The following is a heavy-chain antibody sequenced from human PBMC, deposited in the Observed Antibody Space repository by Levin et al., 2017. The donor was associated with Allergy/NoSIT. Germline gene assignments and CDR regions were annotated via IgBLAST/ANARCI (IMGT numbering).Heavy chain of an antibody. CDR1: GGSFSGYY. J-gene: IGHJ4*02. CDR2: INHSGST. D-gene: IGHD5-18*01. V-gene: IGHV4-34*01. CDR3: ARGMRYTYGPNFDY. Sequence: SQTLSLTCAVYGGSFSGYYWSWIRQPPGKGLEWIGEINHSGSTNYNPSLKSRVTISVDTSKNQFSLKLNSVTAADTAVYYCARGMRYTYGPNFDYWGQGTLVTVSS.